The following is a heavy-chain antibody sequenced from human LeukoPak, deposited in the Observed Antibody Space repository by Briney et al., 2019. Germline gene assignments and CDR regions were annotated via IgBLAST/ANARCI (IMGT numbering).Heavy chain of an antibody. D-gene: IGHD2/OR15-2a*01. CDR1: GFTFSFYA. CDR2: IRGGGGGT. Sequence: GGSLRLSCAASGFTFSFYAMSWVRQAPGKGLEWVSAIRGGGGGTYYADSVKGRFTVSRDNAKNSLYLQMNSLRAEDTALYYCARVALSMGENGFDIWGQGTMVTVSS. V-gene: IGHV3-23*01. CDR3: ARVALSMGENGFDI. J-gene: IGHJ3*02.